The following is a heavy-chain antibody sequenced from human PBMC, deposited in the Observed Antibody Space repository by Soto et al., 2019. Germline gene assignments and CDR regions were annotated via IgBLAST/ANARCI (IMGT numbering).Heavy chain of an antibody. CDR3: ARGSSGGSSAFDY. CDR2: IYSGGST. Sequence: EVQLVESGGGLIQPGGSLRLSCAASGFTVSSNYMSWVRQAPGKGLEWVSVIYSGGSTYYADSVKGRFTISRDNSKNTLYLQMNSLGAEDTAVYYCARGSSGGSSAFDYWGQGTLVTVSS. J-gene: IGHJ4*02. V-gene: IGHV3-53*01. CDR1: GFTVSSNY. D-gene: IGHD6-19*01.